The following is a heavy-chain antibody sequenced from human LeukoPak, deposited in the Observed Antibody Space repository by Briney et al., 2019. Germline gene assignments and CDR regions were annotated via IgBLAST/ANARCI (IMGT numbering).Heavy chain of an antibody. CDR2: IYYSGST. J-gene: IGHJ6*03. CDR1: GGSISSYY. D-gene: IGHD2-2*01. Sequence: SETLSLTCTVSGGSISSYYWSWIRQPPGKGLVWIGYIYYSGSTNYNPSLKSRVTISVDTSKNQFSLKLSSVTAADTAVYYCARDSIVVVPAATRREYYYYYYMDVWGKGTTVTVSS. CDR3: ARDSIVVVPAATRREYYYYYYMDV. V-gene: IGHV4-59*01.